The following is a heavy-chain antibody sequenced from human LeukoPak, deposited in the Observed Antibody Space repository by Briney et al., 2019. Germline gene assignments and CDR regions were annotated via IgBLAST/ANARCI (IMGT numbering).Heavy chain of an antibody. CDR2: IYQSGST. Sequence: PSETLSLTCTVSGGSISSYYWSWVRQPPGKGLEWIGEIYQSGSTNYNPSLKSRVSIPVDKSKNQFSLKLSSVTAADTAVYYCAREELGGERGIDYWGQGTLVTVSS. CDR3: AREELGGERGIDY. J-gene: IGHJ4*02. D-gene: IGHD3-10*01. CDR1: GGSISSYY. V-gene: IGHV4-4*02.